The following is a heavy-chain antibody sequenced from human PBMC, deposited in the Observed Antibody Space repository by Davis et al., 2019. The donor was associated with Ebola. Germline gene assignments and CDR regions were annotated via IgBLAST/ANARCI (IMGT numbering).Heavy chain of an antibody. V-gene: IGHV1-24*01. J-gene: IGHJ4*02. CDR3: AIGGRAGGFDY. Sequence: ASVTVSCKVSEYTLTELSIHWVRQAPGKGLEWMGRFDPEDGERIYAQKFQGRVTMTDDTSTDTAYMKLTSLRSEDTAVYYCAIGGRAGGFDYWGQGTLVTVSS. CDR1: EYTLTELS. CDR2: FDPEDGER.